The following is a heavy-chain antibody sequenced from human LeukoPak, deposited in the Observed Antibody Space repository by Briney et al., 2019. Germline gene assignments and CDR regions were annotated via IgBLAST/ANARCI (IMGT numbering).Heavy chain of an antibody. D-gene: IGHD3-3*01. CDR2: ISSRGSTI. Sequence: GGSLRLSCVASGFTFSEYYMKWLRQAAGEGREWVSYISSRGSTIFYADSVRGRFTLSRDNAKKSLYLEMNSLRGEDTGVYLCASDIPTDFRSGYSDYWGERTLVTVSS. J-gene: IGHJ4*02. CDR3: ASDIPTDFRSGYSDY. CDR1: GFTFSEYY. V-gene: IGHV3-11*01.